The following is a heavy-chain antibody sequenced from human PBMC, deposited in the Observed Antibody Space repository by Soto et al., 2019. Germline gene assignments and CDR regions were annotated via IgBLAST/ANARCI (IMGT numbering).Heavy chain of an antibody. CDR1: GYTLTELS. Sequence: ASVKVSCKVSGYTLTELSMHWVRQAPGKGLEWMGGFDPEDGETIYAQKFQGRVTMTEDTSTDTAYMELSSLRSEDTAVYYCATGSRGATISIQDYYYYGMDVWGQGTTVTVSS. J-gene: IGHJ6*02. D-gene: IGHD5-12*01. CDR2: FDPEDGET. CDR3: ATGSRGATISIQDYYYYGMDV. V-gene: IGHV1-24*01.